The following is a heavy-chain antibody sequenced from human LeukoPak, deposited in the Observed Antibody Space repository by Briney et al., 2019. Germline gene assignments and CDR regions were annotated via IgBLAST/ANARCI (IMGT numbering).Heavy chain of an antibody. CDR2: IYTSGST. V-gene: IGHV4-61*02. J-gene: IGHJ3*02. D-gene: IGHD6-25*01. CDR3: ARAPQRSLDAFDI. Sequence: PSETLSLTYTVSGGSISSGSYYWSWIRQPAGKGLEWIGRIYTSGSTNYNPSLKSRVTISVDTSKNQFSLKLSPVTAADTAVYYCARAPQRSLDAFDIWGQGTMVTVSS. CDR1: GGSISSGSYY.